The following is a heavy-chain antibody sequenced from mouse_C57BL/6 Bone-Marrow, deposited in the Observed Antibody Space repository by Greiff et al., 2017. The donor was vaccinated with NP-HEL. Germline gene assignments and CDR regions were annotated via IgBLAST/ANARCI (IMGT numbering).Heavy chain of an antibody. D-gene: IGHD1-3*01. CDR3: ARHDNYNGAMDY. Sequence: EVQGVESGGGLVQPGGSLKLSCAASGFTFSDYGMAWVRQAPRKGPEWVAFISNLAYSIYYAATVTGRFPISRENAKNTLYLEMSSMRSEDTTMYYCARHDNYNGAMDYWGQGTSVTVSS. CDR1: GFTFSDYG. CDR2: ISNLAYSI. J-gene: IGHJ4*01. V-gene: IGHV5-15*01.